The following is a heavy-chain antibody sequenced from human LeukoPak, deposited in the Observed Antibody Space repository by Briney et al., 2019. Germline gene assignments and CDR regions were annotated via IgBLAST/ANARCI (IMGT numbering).Heavy chain of an antibody. CDR3: ARDWQLVHNRFDP. J-gene: IGHJ5*02. CDR1: GYTFTGYY. V-gene: IGHV1-2*02. Sequence: GASVKVSCKASGYTFTGYYMHWVRQAPGQGLEWMGWINPNSGGTNYAQKFQGRVTMTRDTSISTAYMELSRLRSDDTAVYYCARDWQLVHNRFDPWGQGTLVTVSS. CDR2: INPNSGGT. D-gene: IGHD6-6*01.